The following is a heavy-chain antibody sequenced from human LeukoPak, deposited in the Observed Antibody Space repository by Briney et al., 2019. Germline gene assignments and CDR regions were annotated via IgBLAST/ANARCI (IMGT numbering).Heavy chain of an antibody. V-gene: IGHV3-74*01. CDR1: GFTFTTYA. Sequence: GGSLRLSCVASGFTFTTYAMSWVRQAPGMGLVWVSRINTDGSSTSYADSVKGRFTISRDNAKNTLYLQMNSLGVEDTAVYYCARPRGQYCSSTNCYAYWFDPWGQGTLVTVSS. CDR3: ARPRGQYCSSTNCYAYWFDP. J-gene: IGHJ5*02. CDR2: INTDGSST. D-gene: IGHD2-2*01.